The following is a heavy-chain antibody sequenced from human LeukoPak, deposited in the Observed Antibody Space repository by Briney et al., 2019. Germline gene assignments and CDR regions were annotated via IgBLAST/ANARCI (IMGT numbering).Heavy chain of an antibody. CDR2: IYTTGST. J-gene: IGHJ4*02. CDR3: ARGVRGWSGFDY. V-gene: IGHV4-4*07. Sequence: PSETLSLTCSDSGGSISSYYWSWIRQPAGKGLEWIGRIYTTGSTDYNPPLKSRVTMSVDTSNNQFSLNLSSVPGADTAVYYCARGVRGWSGFDYWGQGTLVTVSS. D-gene: IGHD3-3*01. CDR1: GGSISSYY.